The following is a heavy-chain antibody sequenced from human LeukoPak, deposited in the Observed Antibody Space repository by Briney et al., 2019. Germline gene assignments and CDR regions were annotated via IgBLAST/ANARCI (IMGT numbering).Heavy chain of an antibody. D-gene: IGHD1-14*01. J-gene: IGHJ4*02. Sequence: XSVKVSCKASGYTFTGYYMHWVRQAPGQGLEWMGRINPNSGGTNYAQKFQGRVTMTRDTSISTAYMELSRLRSDDTAVYYCARASLRNLVFDYWGQGTLVTVSS. CDR1: GYTFTGYY. CDR3: ARASLRNLVFDY. V-gene: IGHV1-2*06. CDR2: INPNSGGT.